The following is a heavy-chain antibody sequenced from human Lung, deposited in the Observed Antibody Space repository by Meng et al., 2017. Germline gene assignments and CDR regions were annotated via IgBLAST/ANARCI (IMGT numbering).Heavy chain of an antibody. J-gene: IGHJ2*01. Sequence: QAPGPVLGKPSQTRALTCTVSGGSTSSSNSYWSWNRQPPGKGLEWSGHIYNSGSTYYNPSLKSRITISVDTSKNQFSLKLSSVTAADTAVYYCARGQKGYFDLWGRGTLVTVSS. CDR2: IYNSGST. V-gene: IGHV4-30-4*01. CDR1: GGSTSSSNSY. CDR3: ARGQKGYFDL.